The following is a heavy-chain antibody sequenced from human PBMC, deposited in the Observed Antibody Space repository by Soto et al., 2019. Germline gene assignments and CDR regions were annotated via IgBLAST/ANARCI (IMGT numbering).Heavy chain of an antibody. CDR2: ISSSGSTI. J-gene: IGHJ4*02. D-gene: IGHD3-10*01. Sequence: GGSLRLSCAASGFTFSSYEMNWVRQAPGKGLEWVSYISSSGSTIYYADSVKGRFTISRDNAKNSLYLQMNSLRAEDTAVYYCARDLWFGEWPWGQGTLVTVSS. CDR1: GFTFSSYE. CDR3: ARDLWFGEWP. V-gene: IGHV3-48*03.